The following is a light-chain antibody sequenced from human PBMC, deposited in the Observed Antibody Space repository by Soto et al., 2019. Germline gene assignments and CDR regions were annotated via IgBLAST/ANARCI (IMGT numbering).Light chain of an antibody. CDR1: QGISTF. CDR3: QQSYATVRT. J-gene: IGKJ4*01. V-gene: IGKV1-39*01. CDR2: AAS. Sequence: DIQMTQSAASLSTSFGDRVTITCGASQGISTFLNWYQQKTGKAPRLLIYAASRLQSGVPARFSGSGAETDFNLTITSLQTEDFGIYYCQQSYATVRTFGGGTKVDIK.